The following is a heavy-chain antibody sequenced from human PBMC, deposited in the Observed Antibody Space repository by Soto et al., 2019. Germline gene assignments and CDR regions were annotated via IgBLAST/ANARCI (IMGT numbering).Heavy chain of an antibody. D-gene: IGHD6-13*01. V-gene: IGHV4-59*02. CDR1: GGSVSSYY. CDR3: ARAGTYYYYGMDV. Sequence: SETLSLTCTVSGGSVSSYYWSWIRQPPGKGLEWIGYIYYSGSTNYNPSLKSRVTISVDTSKNQFSLKLSSVTAADTAVYYCARAGTYYYYGMDVWGQGTTVTVSS. J-gene: IGHJ6*02. CDR2: IYYSGST.